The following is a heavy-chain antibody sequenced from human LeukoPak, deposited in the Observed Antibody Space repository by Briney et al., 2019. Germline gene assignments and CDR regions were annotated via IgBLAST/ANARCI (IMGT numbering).Heavy chain of an antibody. J-gene: IGHJ4*02. D-gene: IGHD2-15*01. CDR2: IWYDGSNK. Sequence: GGSLRLSCAASGFTFSSYWMNWVRQAPGKGLEWVAVIWYDGSNKYYADSVKGRFTISRDNSKDTLYLQMNSLRAEDTAVYYCARDFRGYCSGGSCSALDYWGQGTLVTVSS. V-gene: IGHV3-33*08. CDR3: ARDFRGYCSGGSCSALDY. CDR1: GFTFSSYW.